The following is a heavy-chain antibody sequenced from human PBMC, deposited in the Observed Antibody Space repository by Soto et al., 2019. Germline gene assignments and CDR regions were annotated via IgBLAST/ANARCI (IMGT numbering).Heavy chain of an antibody. CDR2: IWYDGSNK. V-gene: IGHV3-33*01. D-gene: IGHD6-19*01. Sequence: GGSLRLSCAASGFTFSSYGMHWVRQAPGKGLEWVAVIWYDGSNKYYSDSVKGRFTISRDNSKNTLYLQMNSLRAEDTAVYYCARGIAVAGTVEDAFDIWGQGSMVTVSS. CDR3: ARGIAVAGTVEDAFDI. J-gene: IGHJ3*02. CDR1: GFTFSSYG.